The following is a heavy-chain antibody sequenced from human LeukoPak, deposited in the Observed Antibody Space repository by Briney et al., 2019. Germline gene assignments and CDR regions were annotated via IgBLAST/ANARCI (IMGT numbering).Heavy chain of an antibody. V-gene: IGHV1-69*04. Sequence: ASVKVSRKASGGTFSSYAISWVRQAPGQGLEWMGRIIPILGIANYAQKFQGRVTITADKSTSTAYMELSSLRSEDTAVYYCARDPRDIVAVPAALFYFDSWGQGTLVTVSS. D-gene: IGHD2-2*01. CDR3: ARDPRDIVAVPAALFYFDS. CDR1: GGTFSSYA. J-gene: IGHJ4*02. CDR2: IIPILGIA.